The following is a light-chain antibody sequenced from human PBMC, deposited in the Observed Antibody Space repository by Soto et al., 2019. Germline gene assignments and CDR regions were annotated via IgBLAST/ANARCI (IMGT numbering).Light chain of an antibody. J-gene: IGKJ5*01. CDR3: QRRSNWPLIT. CDR1: QSVTSY. CDR2: DAS. Sequence: EIVLTQSPGTLSLSPGDRATLSCRASQSVTSYLAWYQQKPGQAPRLLIYDASNRATGIPARFSGSGSGTDFTLPISSLQPEDFSVYYCQRRSNWPLITFGQGTRLEIK. V-gene: IGKV3-11*01.